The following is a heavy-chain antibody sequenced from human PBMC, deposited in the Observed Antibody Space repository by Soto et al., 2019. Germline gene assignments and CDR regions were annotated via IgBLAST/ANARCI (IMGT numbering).Heavy chain of an antibody. Sequence: QVQLVESGGGLVQPGKSLRLSCATSGFTFNYYGFHWVRQAPGKGLEWLAVISYDGGTIYYADAVKGRFTISRDDCKDSVFLQMNRLRVEDTGFYYCAKSASASYDILAEWGQGALVTVST. D-gene: IGHD3-9*01. CDR2: ISYDGGTI. CDR1: GFTFNYYG. J-gene: IGHJ4*02. V-gene: IGHV3-30*18. CDR3: AKSASASYDILAE.